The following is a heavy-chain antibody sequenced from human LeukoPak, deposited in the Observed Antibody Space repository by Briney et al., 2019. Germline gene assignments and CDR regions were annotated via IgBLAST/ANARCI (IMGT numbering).Heavy chain of an antibody. CDR3: VRSLKYSSGRGGRTVYYFDY. D-gene: IGHD6-19*01. J-gene: IGHJ4*02. Sequence: SQTLSLTCTVSGGSISSGSYYWSWIRQPAGKGLEWIGRIYTSGSTNYNPSLKSRVTISVDTSKNQFSLKLSSVTAADTAVYYCVRSLKYSSGRGGRTVYYFDYWGQGTLVTVSS. V-gene: IGHV4-61*02. CDR1: GGSISSGSYY. CDR2: IYTSGST.